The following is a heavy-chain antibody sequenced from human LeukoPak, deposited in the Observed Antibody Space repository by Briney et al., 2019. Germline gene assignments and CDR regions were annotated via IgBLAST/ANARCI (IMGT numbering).Heavy chain of an antibody. D-gene: IGHD3-10*01. CDR1: GFILSNFP. V-gene: IGHV3-30-3*01. CDR2: ISYDGSNK. CDR3: ARLGEFSEFDY. Sequence: PGGSLRLSCAVSGFILSNFPLHWVRQVPDKGREWVAVISYDGSNKYYADSVKGRFTISRDKSKNTLYLQMNSLRAEDTAVYYCARLGEFSEFDYWGQGTLVTVSS. J-gene: IGHJ4*02.